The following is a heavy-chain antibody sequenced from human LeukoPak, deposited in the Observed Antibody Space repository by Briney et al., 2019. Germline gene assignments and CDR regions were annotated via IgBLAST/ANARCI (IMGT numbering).Heavy chain of an antibody. V-gene: IGHV3-30*02. CDR3: AKDPGAHDKHFDH. Sequence: HTGRSLRLSCAASGFTFSSFAMHWVRQAPGKGLEWVAYVRYDGSNKSYADSVKGRSTISRDSSKNTLYLQMNSLRAEDTAVYYCAKDPGAHDKHFDHWGQGTLVTVSS. CDR2: VRYDGSNK. J-gene: IGHJ4*02. D-gene: IGHD3-10*01. CDR1: GFTFSSFA.